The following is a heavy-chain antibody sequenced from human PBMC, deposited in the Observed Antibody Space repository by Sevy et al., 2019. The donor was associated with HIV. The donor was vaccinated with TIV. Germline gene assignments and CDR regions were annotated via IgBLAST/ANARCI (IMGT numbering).Heavy chain of an antibody. D-gene: IGHD2-21*01. J-gene: IGHJ5*02. CDR3: ARDRVHDWGEGWFDP. CDR2: ISPFNNKT. V-gene: IGHV1-18*01. CDR1: GYTFSNYG. Sequence: ASVKVSCKASGYTFSNYGISWVRQAPGQGLEWMGWISPFNNKTNYAQKFQGRVGLTSDPSAPTAYMEVTSLRSDDTAVYYWARDRVHDWGEGWFDPWGQGTLVTVSS.